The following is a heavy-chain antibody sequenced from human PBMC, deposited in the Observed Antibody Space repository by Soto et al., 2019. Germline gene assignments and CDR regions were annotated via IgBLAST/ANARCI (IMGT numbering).Heavy chain of an antibody. CDR1: GFTVSSNY. D-gene: IGHD2-15*01. CDR3: ARDKITDCIAGSCYAEAFEI. CDR2: LYSGGST. Sequence: EVQLVESGGGLVQPGGSLRLSCAASGFTVSSNYMNWVRQAPGKGLEWVSVLYSGGSTSYAVSVKGRFTISRDNSKNTLYLQMNSLRAEDTSVYFFARDKITDCIAGSCYAEAFEIWCQRTMVTVSS. V-gene: IGHV3-66*01. J-gene: IGHJ3*02.